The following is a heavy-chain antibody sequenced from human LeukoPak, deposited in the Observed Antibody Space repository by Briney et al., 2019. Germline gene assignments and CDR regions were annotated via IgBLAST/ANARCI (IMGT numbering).Heavy chain of an antibody. CDR2: ISAYNGNT. V-gene: IGHV1-18*01. CDR3: ARGGDYGDPSDAFDI. Sequence: ASVKVSCKASGYTFTSYGISWVRQAPGQGLEWKGWISAYNGNTNYAQKLQGRVTMTTDTSTSTAYMELRSLRSDDTAVYYCARGGDYGDPSDAFDIWGQGTMVTVSS. J-gene: IGHJ3*02. D-gene: IGHD4-17*01. CDR1: GYTFTSYG.